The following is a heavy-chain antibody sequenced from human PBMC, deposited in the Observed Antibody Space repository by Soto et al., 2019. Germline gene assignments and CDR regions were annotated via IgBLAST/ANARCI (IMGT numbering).Heavy chain of an antibody. CDR2: ISGDGSSA. CDR1: GFTFSGYW. Sequence: SGGSLRLSCAASGFTFSGYWMHWVRQVPGKRLVWVSRISGDGSSAHYADFAKGRFTISRDNAKNTVYLQMNSLRVDDTAVYYCARRDWNGGYCDLWGQGIVVTVSS. V-gene: IGHV3-74*01. CDR3: ARRDWNGGYCDL. D-gene: IGHD1-1*01. J-gene: IGHJ4*02.